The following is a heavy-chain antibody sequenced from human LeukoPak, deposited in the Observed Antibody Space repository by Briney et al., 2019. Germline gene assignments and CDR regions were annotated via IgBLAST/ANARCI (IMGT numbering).Heavy chain of an antibody. CDR3: ARDRGYSYGYILDY. CDR1: GGSISSHY. V-gene: IGHV4-59*11. Sequence: SETLSLTCTVSGGSISSHYWSWIRQPPGKGLEWIGYIYYSGSTNYNPSLKRRVTISVDTSKNQFSLKLSSVTAADTALYYCARDRGYSYGYILDYWGQGTPVTVSS. D-gene: IGHD5-18*01. J-gene: IGHJ4*02. CDR2: IYYSGST.